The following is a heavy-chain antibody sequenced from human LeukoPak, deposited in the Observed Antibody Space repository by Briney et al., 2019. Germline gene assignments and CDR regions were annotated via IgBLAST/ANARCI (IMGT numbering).Heavy chain of an antibody. D-gene: IGHD6-13*01. J-gene: IGHJ6*03. Sequence: SETLSLTCTVSDGAIAGYSWSWIRQPPGKGLEWIGYIYYSGDTYYNPSLKSRVTISVDTSKNQFSLKLSSVTAADTAVYYCARADYSSTWSHDYYYMDVWGKGTTVTVSS. CDR2: IYYSGDT. CDR3: ARADYSSTWSHDYYYMDV. CDR1: DGAIAGYS. V-gene: IGHV4-59*08.